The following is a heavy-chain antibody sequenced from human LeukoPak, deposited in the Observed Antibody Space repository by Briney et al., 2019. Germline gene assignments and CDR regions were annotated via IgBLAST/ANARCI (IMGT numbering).Heavy chain of an antibody. CDR2: ITSTSSTM. J-gene: IGHJ4*02. CDR3: ARGASVGD. CDR1: GFTFSSYS. V-gene: IGHV3-48*02. D-gene: IGHD3-16*01. Sequence: GGSLRLSCAASGFTFSSYSMNWVRQATGKGLEWLSSITSTSSTMYYADSVKGRFTISRDNAKNSLYLQMNNLRDEDTAVYYCARGASVGDWGQGTLVTVSS.